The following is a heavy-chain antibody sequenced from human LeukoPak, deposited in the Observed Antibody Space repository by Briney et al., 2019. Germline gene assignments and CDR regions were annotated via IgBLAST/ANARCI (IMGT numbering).Heavy chain of an antibody. D-gene: IGHD3-3*01. CDR3: ARGLEVDFWSGYYWLNLYFDY. J-gene: IGHJ4*02. Sequence: GASVKVSCKASGYTFTSYGISWVRQAPGQGLEWMGWISAYNGNTNYAQKLQGRVTMTTDTSTSTAYMELRSLRSDDTAVYYCARGLEVDFWSGYYWLNLYFDYWGQGTLVTVSS. CDR1: GYTFTSYG. V-gene: IGHV1-18*01. CDR2: ISAYNGNT.